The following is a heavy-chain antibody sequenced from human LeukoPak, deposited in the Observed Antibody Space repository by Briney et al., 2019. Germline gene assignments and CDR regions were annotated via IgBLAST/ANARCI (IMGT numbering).Heavy chain of an antibody. CDR1: GFTFSSYG. V-gene: IGHV3-30*18. D-gene: IGHD2-2*01. CDR2: ISYDGSNK. CDR3: AEDLRYCSSTSCYGFPYYYYGMDV. Sequence: GGSLRLSCAASGFTFSSYGMHWVRQAPGKGLEWVAVISYDGSNKYYADSVKGRFTISRDNSKNTLYLQMNSLRAEDTAVYYCAEDLRYCSSTSCYGFPYYYYGMDVWGQGTTVTVSS. J-gene: IGHJ6*02.